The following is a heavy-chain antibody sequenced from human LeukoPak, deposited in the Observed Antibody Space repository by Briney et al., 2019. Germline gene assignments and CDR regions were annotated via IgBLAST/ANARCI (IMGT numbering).Heavy chain of an antibody. J-gene: IGHJ4*02. CDR2: IGGIGGST. Sequence: GGSLRLSCSASGFTFSSYAMSWDRQAPGKGLEGVYVIGGIGGSTCSADYVKGRFTISTNTSKNTMYLQINSLRAEDTDVYYCAPTPTRGYSYPYWGQGTLVTVSS. CDR1: GFTFSSYA. D-gene: IGHD5-18*01. CDR3: APTPTRGYSYPY. V-gene: IGHV3-23*01.